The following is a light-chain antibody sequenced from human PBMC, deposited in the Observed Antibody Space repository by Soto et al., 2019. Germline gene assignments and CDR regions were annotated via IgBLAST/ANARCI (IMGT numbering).Light chain of an antibody. J-gene: IGKJ5*01. CDR1: QSFSSN. Sequence: EILMTQSPATLSVSPGERATLSCRASQSFSSNLAWYQQKPGQAPRLLIYDASNRATGIPARFSGSGSGTDFTLTISSLEPEDFAVYYCQQRSNWPPITFGQGTRLEIK. CDR3: QQRSNWPPIT. CDR2: DAS. V-gene: IGKV3-11*01.